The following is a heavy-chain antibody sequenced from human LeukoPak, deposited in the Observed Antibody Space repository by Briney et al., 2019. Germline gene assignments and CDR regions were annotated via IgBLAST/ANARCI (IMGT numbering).Heavy chain of an antibody. CDR3: AILYSSSWYVGY. CDR1: GFTLGSYS. CDR2: ISGSGGST. D-gene: IGHD6-13*01. Sequence: GGSLRLSCAASGFTLGSYSMNWVRQAPGKGLEWVSGISGSGGSTYYADSVKGRFTITRDNSKNTLYLQMNSLRAEDTAVYYCAILYSSSWYVGYWGQGTLVTVSS. V-gene: IGHV3-23*01. J-gene: IGHJ4*02.